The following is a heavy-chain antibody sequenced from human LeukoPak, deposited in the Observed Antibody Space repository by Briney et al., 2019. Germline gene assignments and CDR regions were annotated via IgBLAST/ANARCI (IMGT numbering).Heavy chain of an antibody. CDR1: GGSISPDY. V-gene: IGHV4-59*01. D-gene: IGHD3-22*01. CDR2: VSYTGRT. Sequence: SETLSLPCSVSGGSISPDYWTWIRQPPGKGLEYIASVSYTGRTKYNPSLQSRLTISLDTSNNHFSLQLTSVTAADTAVYYCARLLDYDNSGAPDIFDIWGQGTMVTVSS. J-gene: IGHJ3*02. CDR3: ARLLDYDNSGAPDIFDI.